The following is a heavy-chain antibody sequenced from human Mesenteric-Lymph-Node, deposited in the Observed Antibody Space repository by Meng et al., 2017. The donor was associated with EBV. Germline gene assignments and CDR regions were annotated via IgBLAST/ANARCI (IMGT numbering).Heavy chain of an antibody. Sequence: QVRIKEGGAGLLKPSETLSLTCAVYGGSFSGYYWSWIRQPPGKGLEWIGEINHSGSTNYNPSLKSRVTISVDTSKNQFSLKLSSVTAADTAVYYCARGEKGPIDYWGQGTLVTVSS. CDR2: INHSGST. J-gene: IGHJ4*02. CDR3: ARGEKGPIDY. CDR1: GGSFSGYY. V-gene: IGHV4-34*01.